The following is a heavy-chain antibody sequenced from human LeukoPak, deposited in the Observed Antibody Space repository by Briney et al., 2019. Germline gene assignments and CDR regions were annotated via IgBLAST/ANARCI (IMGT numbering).Heavy chain of an antibody. J-gene: IGHJ3*02. V-gene: IGHV3-21*04. D-gene: IGHD3-10*01. CDR2: ITSTSSYI. CDR1: GFTFSNYI. Sequence: PGGSLRLSCAASGFTFSNYIMNWVRQAPGKGLGWVSSITSTSSYIYYADSVKGRFTISRDNAKNSLYLQMNSLRAEDTALYYCAKRYYYGSGTYYVDAFDIWGQGTMVTVSS. CDR3: AKRYYYGSGTYYVDAFDI.